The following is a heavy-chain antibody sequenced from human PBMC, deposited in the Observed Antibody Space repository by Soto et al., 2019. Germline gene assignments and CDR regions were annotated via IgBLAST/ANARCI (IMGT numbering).Heavy chain of an antibody. J-gene: IGHJ6*02. D-gene: IGHD6-6*01. CDR3: AADFPLNDILRAARRSYYYYGMDV. CDR2: IVVGSGNT. V-gene: IGHV1-58*01. Sequence: AASVKVSCKASGFTFTSSAVQWVRQARGQRLEWIGWIVVGSGNTNYGQKFQERVTITRDMSTSTAYMELSSLRSEDTAVYYCAADFPLNDILRAARRSYYYYGMDVWGQGTTVTVSS. CDR1: GFTFTSSA.